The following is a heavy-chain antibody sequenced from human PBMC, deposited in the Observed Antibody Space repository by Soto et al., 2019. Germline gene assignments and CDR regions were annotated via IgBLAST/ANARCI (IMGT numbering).Heavy chain of an antibody. D-gene: IGHD6-19*01. Sequence: PSETLSLTCTVSGGSISSGDYYWSWIRQPPGKGLEWIGYIYYSGSTYYNPSLKSRVTISVDTSKNQFSLKLSSVTAADTAVYYCASSIAVAGNPYYGMDVWGQGTTVTVSS. V-gene: IGHV4-30-4*01. CDR1: GGSISSGDYY. CDR3: ASSIAVAGNPYYGMDV. CDR2: IYYSGST. J-gene: IGHJ6*02.